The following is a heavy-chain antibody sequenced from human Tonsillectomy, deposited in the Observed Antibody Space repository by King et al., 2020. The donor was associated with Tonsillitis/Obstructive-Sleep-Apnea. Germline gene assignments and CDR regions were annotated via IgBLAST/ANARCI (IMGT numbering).Heavy chain of an antibody. CDR1: RYSFTNYW. CDR2: IYPGDSDP. CDR3: ARPYCTGGLCHFDC. D-gene: IGHD2-8*02. Sequence: VQLVQSGAEVKKPGESLKISCKNSRYSFTNYWIGWVRQLPGKGLEWMGTIYPGDSDPRYTPSFKGQVTISADKSISTAYLQWSSLKASDTAMYYCARPYCTGGLCHFDCWGQGTLVTVSS. V-gene: IGHV5-51*01. J-gene: IGHJ4*02.